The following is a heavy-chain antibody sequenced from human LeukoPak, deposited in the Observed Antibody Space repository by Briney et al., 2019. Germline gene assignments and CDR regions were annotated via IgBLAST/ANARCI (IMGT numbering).Heavy chain of an antibody. V-gene: IGHV3-53*01. J-gene: IGHJ6*03. CDR1: GFTVSSNY. CDR3: ARQAATRYYYYYMDV. D-gene: IGHD2-15*01. CDR2: IYSGGST. Sequence: GGSLRPSRAASGFTVSSNYMSWVRQAPGQGLAWVSVIYSGGSTYYADSVKGRFTISRDNSKDTLYLQMNSRRAEDTAVYYCARQAATRYYYYYMDVWGKGTTVTVSS.